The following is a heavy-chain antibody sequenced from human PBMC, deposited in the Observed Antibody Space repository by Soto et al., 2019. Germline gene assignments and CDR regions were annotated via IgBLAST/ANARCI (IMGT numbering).Heavy chain of an antibody. V-gene: IGHV3-20*04. Sequence: GGSLILSCAASGFTFDDYGMSWVRQAPGKGLEWVSGINWNGGSTGYADSVKGRFTISRDNAKNSLYLQMNSLRAEDTALYYCARERYLDHRDLYDYRGQGTLVPGSS. CDR2: INWNGGST. J-gene: IGHJ4*01. D-gene: IGHD1-26*01. CDR1: GFTFDDYG. CDR3: ARERYLDHRDLYDY.